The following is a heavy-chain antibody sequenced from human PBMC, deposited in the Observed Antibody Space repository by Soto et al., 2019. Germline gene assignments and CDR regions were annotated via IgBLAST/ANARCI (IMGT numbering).Heavy chain of an antibody. CDR3: ASHIAAAGPAEYFQH. V-gene: IGHV1-69*02. J-gene: IGHJ1*01. CDR1: GGTFSSYT. Sequence: GASVKVSCKASGGTFSSYTISWVRQAPGQGLEWMGRIIPILGIANYAQKFQGRVTITADKSTSTAYMELSSLRSEDTAVYYCASHIAAAGPAEYFQHWGQGTLVTVSS. CDR2: IIPILGIA. D-gene: IGHD6-13*01.